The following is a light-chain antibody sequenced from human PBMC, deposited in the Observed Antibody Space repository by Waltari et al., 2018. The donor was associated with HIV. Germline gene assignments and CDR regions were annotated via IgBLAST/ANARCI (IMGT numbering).Light chain of an antibody. Sequence: QSALTQSRSVSGSPAQSVTISCTGTSSDVGGYQYVSWYQQHPGKVPKLMIYDVNKRPSGVPDRFSGSKSANTASLTISGLQAEDEADYYCCSYAGSYTWVFGGGTKLTVL. CDR2: DVN. CDR3: CSYAGSYTWV. J-gene: IGLJ3*02. CDR1: SSDVGGYQY. V-gene: IGLV2-11*01.